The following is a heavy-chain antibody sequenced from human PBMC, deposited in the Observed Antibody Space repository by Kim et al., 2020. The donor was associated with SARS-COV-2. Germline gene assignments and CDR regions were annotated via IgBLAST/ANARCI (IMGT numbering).Heavy chain of an antibody. CDR1: GFTFDDYA. D-gene: IGHD2-2*01. CDR2: ISWNSGSI. Sequence: GGSLRLFCAASGFTFDDYAMHWVRQAPGKGLEWVSGISWNSGSIGYADSVKGRFTISRDNAKNSLYLQMNSLRAEDTALYYCAKDFSYIVVVPAARSASYYYYGMDVWGQGTTVTVSS. J-gene: IGHJ6*02. CDR3: AKDFSYIVVVPAARSASYYYYGMDV. V-gene: IGHV3-9*01.